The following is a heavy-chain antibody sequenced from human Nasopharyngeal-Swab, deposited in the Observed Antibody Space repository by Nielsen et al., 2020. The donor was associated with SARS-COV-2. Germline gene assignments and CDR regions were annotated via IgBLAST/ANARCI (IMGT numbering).Heavy chain of an antibody. CDR2: INHSRNT. D-gene: IGHD1-26*01. Sequence: SETLSLTCAVYGGSFSGYYWSWIRQPPGKGLEWIGEINHSRNTNYNPSLKSRVTILVDTSKNQFSLKLTSVTAADTAVYYCARDSGSYYGESYFDYWGQGTLVTVSS. V-gene: IGHV4-34*01. CDR1: GGSFSGYY. J-gene: IGHJ4*02. CDR3: ARDSGSYYGESYFDY.